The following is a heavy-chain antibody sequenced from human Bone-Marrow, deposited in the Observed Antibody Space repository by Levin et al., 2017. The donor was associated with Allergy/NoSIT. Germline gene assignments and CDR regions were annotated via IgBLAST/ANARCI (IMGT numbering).Heavy chain of an antibody. CDR1: GFTFSSYS. J-gene: IGHJ4*02. CDR3: ARGGGIMITFGGVIVRHYFDY. V-gene: IGHV3-21*01. D-gene: IGHD3-16*02. Sequence: GGSLRLSCAASGFTFSSYSMNWVRQAPGKGLEWVSSISSSSSYIYYADSVKGRFTISRDNAKNSLYLQMNSLRAEDTAVYYCARGGGIMITFGGVIVRHYFDYWGQGTLVTVSS. CDR2: ISSSSSYI.